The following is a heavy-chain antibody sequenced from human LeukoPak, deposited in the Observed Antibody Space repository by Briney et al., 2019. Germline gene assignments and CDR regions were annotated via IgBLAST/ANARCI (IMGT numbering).Heavy chain of an antibody. J-gene: IGHJ4*02. CDR2: ISSSSSYI. CDR3: ARDLGYTYGQLPSFGY. Sequence: GGSLRLSCAASGFTFSSYSMNWVRQAPGKGLEWVSSISSSSSYIYYADSVKGRFTISRDNAKNSLFLQMNSLRAEDTAVYYCARDLGYTYGQLPSFGYWGQGTLVTVSS. V-gene: IGHV3-21*01. D-gene: IGHD5-18*01. CDR1: GFTFSSYS.